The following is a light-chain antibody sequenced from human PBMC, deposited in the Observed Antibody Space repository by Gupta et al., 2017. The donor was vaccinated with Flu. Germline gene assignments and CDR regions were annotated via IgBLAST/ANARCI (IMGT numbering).Light chain of an antibody. Sequence: DIVMIQYPEYLDVFLDEKTVINCKSSQSLLYSVNNKNYLAWYQQKPGQPPKLLIYWASTREPGVPYRFSGSGSETDFTLTSSSLETEDVAIYYCHQYSSTPYSFGQGTKLAIK. J-gene: IGKJ2*03. CDR3: HQYSSTPYS. CDR1: QSLLYSVNNKNY. V-gene: IGKV4-1*01. CDR2: WAS.